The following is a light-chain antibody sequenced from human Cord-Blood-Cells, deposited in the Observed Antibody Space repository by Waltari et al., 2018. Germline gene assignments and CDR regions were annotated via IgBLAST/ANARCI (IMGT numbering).Light chain of an antibody. CDR2: GAS. CDR1: QSVSSSY. CDR3: QQYGSSPPYT. Sequence: EIVLTQSPGTLSLSPGERATISCRASQSVSSSYLAWYQQKPGQAPRLLIYGASSSATGIPDRFSGSGSVTDFTLTISRLEPEDFAVYYCQQYGSSPPYTFGQGTKLEIK. V-gene: IGKV3-20*01. J-gene: IGKJ2*01.